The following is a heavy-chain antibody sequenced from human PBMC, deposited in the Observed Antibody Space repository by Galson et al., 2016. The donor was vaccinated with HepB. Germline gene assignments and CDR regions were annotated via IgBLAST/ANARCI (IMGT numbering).Heavy chain of an antibody. CDR3: ASERSYDTSGYYPLSFNY. D-gene: IGHD3-22*01. CDR2: IWHDGSNK. Sequence: SLRLSCAASGFTFRSYVMHWVRQAPGKGLEWVAVIWHDGSNKYYTDSVKGRFTISRDTSKNTLYLQVNSLRDEDTAIYYCASERSYDTSGYYPLSFNYWGQGTLVIVSS. V-gene: IGHV3-33*01. CDR1: GFTFRSYV. J-gene: IGHJ4*02.